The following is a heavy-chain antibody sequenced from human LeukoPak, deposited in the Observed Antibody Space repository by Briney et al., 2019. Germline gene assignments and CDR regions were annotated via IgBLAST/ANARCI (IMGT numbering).Heavy chain of an antibody. CDR1: GFTFSNYN. D-gene: IGHD1-14*01. J-gene: IGHJ3*01. CDR2: IAGTSSI. CDR3: ARDINGGL. Sequence: GGSLRLSCAASGFTFSNYNMIWVRQPPGKGLEWVSCIAGTSSISYADSVKGRFTISRDNVKNSLYLQMNSPRDEDTAVYYCARDINGGLWGQGTVVTVSS. V-gene: IGHV3-48*02.